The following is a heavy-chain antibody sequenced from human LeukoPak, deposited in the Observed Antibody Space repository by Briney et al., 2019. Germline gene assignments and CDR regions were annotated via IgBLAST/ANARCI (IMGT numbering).Heavy chain of an antibody. Sequence: ASVKASCKASGYTFPNYDINWVRQATGQGLEWMGWMNFNSGSTGYAQKFQGRVTMTRNTAISTVYMELSSLKSEDTAIYYCAKVGLGNTAIHIWGQGTMVTVSS. CDR1: GYTFPNYD. CDR3: AKVGLGNTAIHI. D-gene: IGHD3/OR15-3a*01. CDR2: MNFNSGST. J-gene: IGHJ3*02. V-gene: IGHV1-8*01.